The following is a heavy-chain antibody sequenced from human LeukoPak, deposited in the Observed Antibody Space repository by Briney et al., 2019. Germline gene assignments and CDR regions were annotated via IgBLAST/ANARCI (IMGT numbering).Heavy chain of an antibody. D-gene: IGHD5-18*01. V-gene: IGHV4-38-2*02. CDR1: GFSISSGHY. CDR2: AYQSGTT. CDR3: ARIFIRNGYSSYFDC. J-gene: IGHJ4*02. Sequence: SETLSLTCTVSGFSISSGHYWGWVRQPPGADLEGIGGAYQSGTTYYNPSLKSRVTTSVDMSKNQFSLRLRPVTAADTAVYYCARIFIRNGYSSYFDCWGQGTLVTVSS.